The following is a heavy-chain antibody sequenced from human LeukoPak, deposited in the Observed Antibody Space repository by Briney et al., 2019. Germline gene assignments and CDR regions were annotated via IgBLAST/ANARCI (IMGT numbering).Heavy chain of an antibody. CDR1: GGSFSGYY. J-gene: IGHJ4*02. CDR2: INHSGST. V-gene: IGHV4-34*01. Sequence: PSETLSLTCAVYGGSFSGYYWSWIRQPPGKGLEWIGEINHSGSTNYNPSLKSRVTISVDTSKNQFSLKLSSVTAADTAVYYCARDPGSNYYDSSGRFDYWGQGTLVTVSS. D-gene: IGHD3-22*01. CDR3: ARDPGSNYYDSSGRFDY.